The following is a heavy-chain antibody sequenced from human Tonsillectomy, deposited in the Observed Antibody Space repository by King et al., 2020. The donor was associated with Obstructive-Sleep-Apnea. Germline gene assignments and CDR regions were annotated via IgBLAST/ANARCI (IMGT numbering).Heavy chain of an antibody. CDR2: FDPEDGET. Sequence: QLVQSGAEVKKPGASVKVSCKVSGYTLTELSMHWVRQAPGQGLEWMGSFDPEDGETIYAQRFQGRVTMTEDTSTDTAYMELSSLRSEETALYYCATSKPMIVVVMVYWGQGTLVTVSS. J-gene: IGHJ4*02. V-gene: IGHV1-24*01. CDR1: GYTLTELS. D-gene: IGHD3-22*01. CDR3: ATSKPMIVVVMVY.